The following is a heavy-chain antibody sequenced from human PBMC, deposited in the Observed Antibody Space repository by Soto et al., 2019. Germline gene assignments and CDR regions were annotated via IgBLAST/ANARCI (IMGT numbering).Heavy chain of an antibody. D-gene: IGHD6-19*01. Sequence: EVQLLESGGGLVQPGGSLRLSCAASGFHFSYYVMSWVRQAPGKGLEWVSGISGSGGVTYYADSVRGRFTIARDNSKNMLYLQMNSLRAEDAAVYYCAGEMAGTLSSFASWGQGALVTVSS. CDR1: GFHFSYYV. J-gene: IGHJ1*01. CDR2: ISGSGGVT. V-gene: IGHV3-23*01. CDR3: AGEMAGTLSSFAS.